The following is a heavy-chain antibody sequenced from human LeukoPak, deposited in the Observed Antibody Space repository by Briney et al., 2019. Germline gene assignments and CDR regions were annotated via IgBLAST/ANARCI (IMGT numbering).Heavy chain of an antibody. Sequence: SETLSLTCTVSGGSISSSNYYWDWIRQPPGKGLGWIGSFYYSGSTYYNPSLNSRVTISVDTSNNQFSLKLSSVTAADTAVYYCARHADYKGEDYWGQGTLVTVSS. CDR2: FYYSGST. V-gene: IGHV4-39*01. CDR3: ARHADYKGEDY. J-gene: IGHJ4*02. D-gene: IGHD4-11*01. CDR1: GGSISSSNYY.